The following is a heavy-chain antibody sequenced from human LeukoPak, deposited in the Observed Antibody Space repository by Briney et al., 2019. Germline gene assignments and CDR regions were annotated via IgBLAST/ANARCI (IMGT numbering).Heavy chain of an antibody. CDR3: AGERLWFAPRYYYYGMDV. CDR2: IKQDGSEK. J-gene: IGHJ6*02. V-gene: IGHV3-7*01. Sequence: GGSLRLSCAASGFTFSSYWMSWVRQAPGKGLEWVANIKQDGSEKYYVDSVKGRFTISRDNAKNSLYLQMNSLRAEDTAVYYCAGERLWFAPRYYYYGMDVWGQGTTVTVSS. CDR1: GFTFSSYW. D-gene: IGHD3-10*01.